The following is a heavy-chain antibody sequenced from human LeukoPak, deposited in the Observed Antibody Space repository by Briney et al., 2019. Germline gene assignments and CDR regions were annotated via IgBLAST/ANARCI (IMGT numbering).Heavy chain of an antibody. CDR2: IYYSGST. CDR1: GGSISSSSYY. V-gene: IGHV4-39*07. Sequence: SETLSLTCTVSGGSISSSSYYWGWIRQPPGKGLEWIGSIYYSGSTYHNPSLKSRVTMSVDTSKNQFSLKLTSVTAADTAVYYCARAGDYGDYVGWFDPWGQGTLVTVSS. CDR3: ARAGDYGDYVGWFDP. J-gene: IGHJ5*02. D-gene: IGHD4-17*01.